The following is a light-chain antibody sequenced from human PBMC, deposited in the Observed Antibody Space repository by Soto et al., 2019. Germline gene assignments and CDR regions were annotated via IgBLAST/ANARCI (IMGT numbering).Light chain of an antibody. V-gene: IGKV3-20*01. CDR1: QSVTSNY. CDR2: GAS. Sequence: EIVFTQSPGTLSSSPGERVTLSCSASQSVTSNYLAWYQQKPGQSPRLLIFGASIRDTGLPDRFSGGGSGRDFTLTISRLEPEDSAVYYCQQYGSSPGTFGQGTKVDIK. CDR3: QQYGSSPGT. J-gene: IGKJ1*01.